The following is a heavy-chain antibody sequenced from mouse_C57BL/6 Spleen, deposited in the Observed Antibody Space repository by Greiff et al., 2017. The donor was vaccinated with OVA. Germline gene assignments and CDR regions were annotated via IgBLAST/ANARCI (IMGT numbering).Heavy chain of an antibody. V-gene: IGHV1-64*01. CDR3: AIRAEYYGSSPYFDV. CDR1: GYTFTSYW. J-gene: IGHJ1*03. D-gene: IGHD1-1*01. Sequence: VQLQQPGAELVKPGASVKLSCKASGYTFTSYWMQWVKQRPGQGLEWIGMIPPNSGSTNYNEKFKSKATLTVDKSYSTAYMQLSSLTSEDSAVYYCAIRAEYYGSSPYFDVWGTGTTVTVSS. CDR2: IPPNSGST.